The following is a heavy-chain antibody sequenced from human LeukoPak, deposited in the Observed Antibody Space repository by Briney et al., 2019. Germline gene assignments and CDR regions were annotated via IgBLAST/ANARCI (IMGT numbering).Heavy chain of an antibody. Sequence: QTLSLTCAISGDSVSTNSATWTWLRPSPSSGLEWLGRTYYRSKWNNDYAVSMKSRITINPDTSKNQFSLQLNSVTPEDTAVYYCARLVGASWFDSWGQGTLVTVSS. J-gene: IGHJ5*01. CDR1: GDSVSTNSAT. V-gene: IGHV6-1*01. CDR2: TYYRSKWNN. CDR3: ARLVGASWFDS. D-gene: IGHD1-26*01.